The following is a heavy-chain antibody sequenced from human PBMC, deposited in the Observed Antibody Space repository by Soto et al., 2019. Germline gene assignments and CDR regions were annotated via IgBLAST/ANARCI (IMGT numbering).Heavy chain of an antibody. CDR3: AAVPVLRFLKWLPAYFDY. V-gene: IGHV1-58*01. D-gene: IGHD3-3*01. CDR2: LVVGSGNT. CDR1: GFMFTSSA. Sequence: QMPVVQSGPEVKKPGTSVKVSCNTSGFMFTSSAVQWVRQARGQRLEWIGWLVVGSGNTHYAQHFQERVTLTRDMSTGTAYMELSSLRSEDTAVYYCAAVPVLRFLKWLPAYFDYWGQGTLVTVSS. J-gene: IGHJ4*02.